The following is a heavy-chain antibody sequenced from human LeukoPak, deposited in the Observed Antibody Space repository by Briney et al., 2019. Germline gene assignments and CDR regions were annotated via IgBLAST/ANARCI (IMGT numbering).Heavy chain of an antibody. V-gene: IGHV3-74*01. CDR1: GFTFSTSW. J-gene: IGHJ4*02. Sequence: GGSLRLSCAASGFTFSTSWTHWVRQVPGKGLVWVSRINSDGRSTDYADSVKGRFTISRDSTKNTLYLQMNSLRVEDTAMYYCAHTVWSGNYFDYWGQGTLVTVSS. CDR3: AHTVWSGNYFDY. D-gene: IGHD3-3*01. CDR2: INSDGRST.